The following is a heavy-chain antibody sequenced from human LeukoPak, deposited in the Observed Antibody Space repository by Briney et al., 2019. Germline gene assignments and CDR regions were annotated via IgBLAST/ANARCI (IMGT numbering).Heavy chain of an antibody. CDR2: ITGNGGST. V-gene: IGHV3-23*01. Sequence: PGGSLRLSCAASGFTFSGYAMSWVRQAPGKGLEWVSTITGNGGSTYYADSMQDRFTISRDNSKNTLYLQMNSLRAEDTAVYYCAKVSPFYLVIRPGPDYWGQGTLVTVSS. CDR1: GFTFSGYA. J-gene: IGHJ4*02. D-gene: IGHD2-2*01. CDR3: AKVSPFYLVIRPGPDY.